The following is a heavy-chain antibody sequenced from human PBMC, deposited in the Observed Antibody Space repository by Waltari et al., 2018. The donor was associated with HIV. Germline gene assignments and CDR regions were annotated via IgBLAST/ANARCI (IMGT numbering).Heavy chain of an antibody. D-gene: IGHD3-10*01. CDR3: ARGCHYDSGPFDF. CDR1: GGSMSSFH. J-gene: IGHJ4*02. V-gene: IGHV4-59*01. CDR2: IYYTGST. Sequence: QVQLQESGPGLVKSSETLSLSCSVSGGSMSSFHWSWIRQPPGKGLEWIGYIYYTGSTNYNPSLKSRVTISVDRSKNQISLNLRSVTAADTAVYYCARGCHYDSGPFDFWGQGTLVTVSS.